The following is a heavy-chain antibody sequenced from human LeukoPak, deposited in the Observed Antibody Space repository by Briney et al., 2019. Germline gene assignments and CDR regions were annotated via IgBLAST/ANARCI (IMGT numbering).Heavy chain of an antibody. J-gene: IGHJ4*02. CDR2: IYYSGST. Sequence: SGTLSLTCTVSGGSISSYYWSWIRQPPGKGLEWIGYIYYSGSTNYNPSLKSRVTISVDTSKNQFSLKLSSVTAADTAVYYCARQVGGEDYWGQGTLVTVSS. CDR1: GGSISSYY. V-gene: IGHV4-59*08. D-gene: IGHD3-10*01. CDR3: ARQVGGEDY.